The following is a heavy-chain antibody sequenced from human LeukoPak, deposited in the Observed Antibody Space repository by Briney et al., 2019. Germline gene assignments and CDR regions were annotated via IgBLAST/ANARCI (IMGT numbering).Heavy chain of an antibody. J-gene: IGHJ4*02. V-gene: IGHV4-38-2*02. Sequence: SETLSLTCSASGYSVGSAFYWGWIRQPPGKGLEWIGSFYHDETTYYNPSLKSRVTLSVDTSKRQFYLDMYSVTAADTAVYYCASAAPEDYFDYWGRGALVTVSS. CDR2: FYHDETT. CDR1: GYSVGSAFY. D-gene: IGHD2-15*01. CDR3: ASAAPEDYFDY.